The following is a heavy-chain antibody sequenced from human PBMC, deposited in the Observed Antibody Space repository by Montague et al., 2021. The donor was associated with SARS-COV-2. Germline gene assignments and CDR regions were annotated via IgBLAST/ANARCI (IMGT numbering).Heavy chain of an antibody. CDR2: MHFTGNT. Sequence: SETLSLTCSVSGDSTTNHYWSWIRQPPGKGLEWIGRMHFTGNTNFSPFFSSRLTMSADTSKNQFSLKLTSVTAADTAIYFCARDRVHFGAGGQGTLDSWGQGTPVTVSS. D-gene: IGHD3-10*01. CDR3: ARDRVHFGAGGQGTLDS. CDR1: GDSTTNHY. J-gene: IGHJ4*02. V-gene: IGHV4-4*07.